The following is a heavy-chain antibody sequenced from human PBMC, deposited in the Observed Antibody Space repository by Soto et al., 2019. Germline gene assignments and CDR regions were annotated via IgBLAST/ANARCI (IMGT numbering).Heavy chain of an antibody. D-gene: IGHD1-26*01. Sequence: VQLVESGGGVVQPGRSLRLSCAASGFTFSSYAMHWVRQAPGKGLEWVAVISYDGSNKYYADSVKGRFTISRDNSKNTLYLQMNSLRAEDTAVYYCARGSIVGTQPFDYWGQGTLVTVSS. CDR1: GFTFSSYA. V-gene: IGHV3-30-3*01. CDR3: ARGSIVGTQPFDY. J-gene: IGHJ4*02. CDR2: ISYDGSNK.